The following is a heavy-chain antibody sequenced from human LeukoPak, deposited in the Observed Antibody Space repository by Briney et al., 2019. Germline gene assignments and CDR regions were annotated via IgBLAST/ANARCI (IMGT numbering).Heavy chain of an antibody. CDR2: IYSGGST. CDR1: GXTVSSNY. CDR3: ARDDGRYYFDY. Sequence: PGGSLRLSCAASGXTVSSNYMSWVRQAPGKGREWVSVIYSGGSTYYADSVKGRFTISRDNSKNTLYLQMNSLRAEDTAVYYCARDDGRYYFDYWGQGTLVTVSS. V-gene: IGHV3-53*01. D-gene: IGHD1-1*01. J-gene: IGHJ4*02.